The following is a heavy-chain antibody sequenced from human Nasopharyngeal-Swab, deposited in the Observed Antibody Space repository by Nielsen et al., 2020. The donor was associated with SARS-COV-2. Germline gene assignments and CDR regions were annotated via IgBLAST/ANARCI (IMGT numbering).Heavy chain of an antibody. CDR3: AGGKGQQLAY. V-gene: IGHV4-34*01. Sequence: SETLSLTCAVYGGSFSGYYWSWIRQPPGKGLEWIGEINHSGSTNYNPSLKSRVTISVDTSKNQFSLKLSSVTAADTSVYYCAGGKGQQLAYWGQGTLVTVSS. CDR1: GGSFSGYY. J-gene: IGHJ4*02. CDR2: INHSGST. D-gene: IGHD6-13*01.